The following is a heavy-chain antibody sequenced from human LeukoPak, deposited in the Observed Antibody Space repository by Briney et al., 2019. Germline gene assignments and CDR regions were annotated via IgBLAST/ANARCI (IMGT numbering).Heavy chain of an antibody. CDR1: GFTFSSYA. Sequence: PGGSLRLSCAASGFTFSSYAMHWVRQAPGKGLEWVAVISYDGSNKYYADSVKGRFTISRDNSKNTLYLQMNSLRAEDTAVYYCARGRPTGIQHGGVSWFDPWGQGTLVTVSS. V-gene: IGHV3-30-3*01. D-gene: IGHD2-8*02. CDR3: ARGRPTGIQHGGVSWFDP. J-gene: IGHJ5*02. CDR2: ISYDGSNK.